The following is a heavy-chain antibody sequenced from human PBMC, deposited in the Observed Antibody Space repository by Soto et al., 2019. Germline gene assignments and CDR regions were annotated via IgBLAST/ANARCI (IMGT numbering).Heavy chain of an antibody. D-gene: IGHD6-19*01. CDR2: IKQDGSEK. CDR1: GFTFSSYW. Sequence: EVQLVESGGGLVQPGGSLRLSCAASGFTFSSYWMSWVRHAPGKGLEWVANIKQDGSEKYYVDSVKGRFTISRDNAKNSLYLQMNSLRAEDTAVYYCARENGYSSGWYSYNWFDPWGQGTLVTVSS. CDR3: ARENGYSSGWYSYNWFDP. J-gene: IGHJ5*02. V-gene: IGHV3-7*01.